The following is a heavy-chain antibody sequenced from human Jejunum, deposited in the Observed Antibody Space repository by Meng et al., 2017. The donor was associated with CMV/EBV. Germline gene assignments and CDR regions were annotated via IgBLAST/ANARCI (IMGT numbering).Heavy chain of an antibody. CDR1: GGSLMGANW. J-gene: IGHJ4*02. V-gene: IGHV4-4*01. CDR3: GDPPADY. CDR2: IFHSGAT. Sequence: NLSLTCVVSGGSLMGANWWNWVRQPPGGGLEWIGEIFHSGATNYNPSLKSRVTISIDNSKNQFSLKLTSVTAADTAVYFCGDPPADYWGQGVLVTVSS.